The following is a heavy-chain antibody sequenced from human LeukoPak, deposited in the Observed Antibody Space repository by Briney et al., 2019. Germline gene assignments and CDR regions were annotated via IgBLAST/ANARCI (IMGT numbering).Heavy chain of an antibody. CDR3: ATVGDNGGYYPFDY. CDR1: GGPISRNNFF. J-gene: IGHJ4*02. D-gene: IGHD4-17*01. Sequence: NASETLSLTCTVSGGPISRNNFFWGWIRQPTGQGLEWIGSIYYSGNTYYNSSLKSRLTIAVDTSRNQFSLKMSSVTAADTAVYYCATVGDNGGYYPFDYWGQGTLVTVSS. CDR2: IYYSGNT. V-gene: IGHV4-39*01.